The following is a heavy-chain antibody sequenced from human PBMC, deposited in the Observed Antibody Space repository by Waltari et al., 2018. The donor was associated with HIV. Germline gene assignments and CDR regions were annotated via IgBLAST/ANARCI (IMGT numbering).Heavy chain of an antibody. J-gene: IGHJ4*02. CDR1: GFTVGGNY. CDR2: IYSGGTT. D-gene: IGHD5-12*01. Sequence: EVQVVESGGGSIQPGGSLRLSCEASGFTVGGNYMNWVRQAPGRGLEWVSMIYSGGTTHYADSVKGRFTISRDNSNNTLFLQMNSLRAEDTAVYYCARDSGYGGNLHYFDYWGQGTLVTVSS. CDR3: ARDSGYGGNLHYFDY. V-gene: IGHV3-53*01.